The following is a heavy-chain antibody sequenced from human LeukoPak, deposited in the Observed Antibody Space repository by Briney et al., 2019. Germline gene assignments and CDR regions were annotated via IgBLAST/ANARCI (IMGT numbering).Heavy chain of an antibody. J-gene: IGHJ6*02. CDR1: GFTFSSYG. V-gene: IGHV3-30*18. D-gene: IGHD3-22*01. Sequence: GGSLRLSCAASGFTFSSYGMHWVRQAPGKGLEWLAVISYDGSNKYYADSVKGRFTISRDNSKNTLYLQMNSLRAEDTAVYYCAKEGYYDSSGWGNSMDVWGQGTTVTVSS. CDR2: ISYDGSNK. CDR3: AKEGYYDSSGWGNSMDV.